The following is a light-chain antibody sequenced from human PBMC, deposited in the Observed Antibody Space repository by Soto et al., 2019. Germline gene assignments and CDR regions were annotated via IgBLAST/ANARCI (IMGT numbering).Light chain of an antibody. Sequence: EIVLTQSPCTLSLSPGERATLSCRASQTISSSYFAWYQQKPGQAPRLLISGASSRATGIPDRFSGSGCGTDSTLTISRLEPQDFAVYFCQQYGSSPPITFGPGTKVDIK. J-gene: IGKJ3*01. V-gene: IGKV3-20*01. CDR3: QQYGSSPPIT. CDR2: GAS. CDR1: QTISSSY.